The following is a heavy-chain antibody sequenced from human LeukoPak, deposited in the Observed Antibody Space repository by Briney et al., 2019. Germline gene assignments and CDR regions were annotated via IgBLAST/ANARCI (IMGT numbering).Heavy chain of an antibody. Sequence: PSETLSLTCAVSGSSVYIDYYWAWVRQPPGKGLEWIGSIHAGGTTYSNPSLKSRLTISVDTSANHFSLKLSSVTAADTALYYCARHSRVIVGAICAFDFWGQGTKVTVSS. D-gene: IGHD1-26*01. CDR3: ARHSRVIVGAICAFDF. CDR1: GSSVYIDYY. V-gene: IGHV4-38-2*01. J-gene: IGHJ3*01. CDR2: IHAGGTT.